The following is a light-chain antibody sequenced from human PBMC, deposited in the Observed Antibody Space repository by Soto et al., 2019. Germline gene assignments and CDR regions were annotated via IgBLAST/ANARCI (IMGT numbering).Light chain of an antibody. CDR1: QSSSSTY. Sequence: EIVLTQSPGTLSLSPGERATLSCRASQSSSSTYLAWYRQKPGQAPRLLIYAASSRATGIPDRFSGSGSGTDFTLTISRLEPEDFAVYYCQQYYASSWTFGQGTRVESK. J-gene: IGKJ1*01. CDR2: AAS. CDR3: QQYYASSWT. V-gene: IGKV3-20*01.